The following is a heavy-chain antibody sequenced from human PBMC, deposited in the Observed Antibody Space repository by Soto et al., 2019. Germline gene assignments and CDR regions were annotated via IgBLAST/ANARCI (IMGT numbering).Heavy chain of an antibody. D-gene: IGHD2-2*01. V-gene: IGHV3-23*01. J-gene: IGHJ6*02. Sequence: GGSLRLSCAASGFTFSSYAMSWVRQAPGKGLGWVSAISGSGGSTYYADSVKGRFTISRDNSKNTLYLQMNSLRAEDTAVYYCAKTILHCSSTSCYLPLYYYYYYGMEVWGQWTTVTVSS. CDR2: ISGSGGST. CDR1: GFTFSSYA. CDR3: AKTILHCSSTSCYLPLYYYYYYGMEV.